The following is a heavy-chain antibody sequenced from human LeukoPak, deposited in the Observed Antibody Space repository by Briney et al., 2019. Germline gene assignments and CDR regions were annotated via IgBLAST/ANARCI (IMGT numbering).Heavy chain of an antibody. J-gene: IGHJ5*02. CDR1: GYTFTSYY. D-gene: IGHD3-3*01. Sequence: ASVKVSCKASGYTFTSYYMHWVRQAPGQGLEWMGIINPSGGSTSYAQKFQGRVTMTRDTSTSTVYMELSSLRSEDTAVYYCARGGGLRFLEWYQGSDPWGQGTLVTVSS. CDR2: INPSGGST. V-gene: IGHV1-46*01. CDR3: ARGGGLRFLEWYQGSDP.